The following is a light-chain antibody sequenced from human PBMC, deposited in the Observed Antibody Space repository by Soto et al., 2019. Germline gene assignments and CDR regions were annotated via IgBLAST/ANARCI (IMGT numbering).Light chain of an antibody. CDR1: QSVSYY. CDR3: QQNKDWPGT. Sequence: EIVLTQSPATLSLSPGERATLSCRASQSVSYYLAWYQQKPSQAPRLLIYDASTRATGIPVRFSGSGSGTEFTLTISSLQSEDFGVYYCQQNKDWPGTFGQGTKVDIK. V-gene: IGKV3-15*01. J-gene: IGKJ1*01. CDR2: DAS.